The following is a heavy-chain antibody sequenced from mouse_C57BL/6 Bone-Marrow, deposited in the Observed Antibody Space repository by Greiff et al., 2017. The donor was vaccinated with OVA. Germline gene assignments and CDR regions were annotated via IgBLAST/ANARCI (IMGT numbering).Heavy chain of an antibody. V-gene: IGHV14-4*01. CDR2: IDPENGDT. Sequence: EVQLQQSGAELVRPGASVKLSCTASGFNIKDDYMHWVKQRPEQGLEWIGLIDPENGDTEYASKFQGKATITADTTSNTAYLQLSSLTSEDTAVYYCTTDYSNYVDYWGQGTTLTVSS. D-gene: IGHD2-5*01. J-gene: IGHJ2*01. CDR1: GFNIKDDY. CDR3: TTDYSNYVDY.